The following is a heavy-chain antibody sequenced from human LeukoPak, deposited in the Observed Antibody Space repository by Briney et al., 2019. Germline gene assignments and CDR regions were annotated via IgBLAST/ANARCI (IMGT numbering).Heavy chain of an antibody. D-gene: IGHD3-3*01. V-gene: IGHV4-59*11. CDR1: GGSISSHY. CDR3: ARGLRFLEWLSAPWFDP. CDR2: IYYSGST. Sequence: PSETLSLTCTVSGGSISSHYWSWIRQPPGKGLEWIGYIYYSGSTNYNPSLKSRVTISVDTSKNQFSLKLSSVTAADTAVYYCARGLRFLEWLSAPWFDPWGQGTLVTVSS. J-gene: IGHJ5*02.